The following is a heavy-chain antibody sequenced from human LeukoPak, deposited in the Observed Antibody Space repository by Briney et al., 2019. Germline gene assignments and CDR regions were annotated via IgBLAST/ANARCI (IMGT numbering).Heavy chain of an antibody. J-gene: IGHJ4*02. V-gene: IGHV4-59*08. D-gene: IGHD1/OR15-1a*01. Sequence: SETLSLTCTVSGGSISSYYWSWIRQPPGKGLEWIGYIYYGGSTNYNPSLKSRVTISVDTSKNQFSLKLSSVTAADTAVYYCARLGTGTKDFDYWGQGTLVTVSS. CDR3: ARLGTGTKDFDY. CDR1: GGSISSYY. CDR2: IYYGGST.